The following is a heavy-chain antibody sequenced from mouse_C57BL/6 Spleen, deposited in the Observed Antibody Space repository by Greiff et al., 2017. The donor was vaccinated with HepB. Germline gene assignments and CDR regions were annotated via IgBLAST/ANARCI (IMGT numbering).Heavy chain of an antibody. J-gene: IGHJ3*01. Sequence: VQGVESGAELVRPGASVTLSCKASGYTFTDYEMHWVKQTPVHGLEWIGAIDPETGGTAYNQKFKGKAILTADKSSSTAYMELRSLTSEDSAVYYCTRGHAYWGQGTLVTVSA. V-gene: IGHV1-15*01. D-gene: IGHD3-1*01. CDR2: IDPETGGT. CDR3: TRGHAY. CDR1: GYTFTDYE.